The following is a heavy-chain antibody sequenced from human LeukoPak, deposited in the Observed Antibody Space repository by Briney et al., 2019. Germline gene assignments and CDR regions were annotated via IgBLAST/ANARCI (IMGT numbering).Heavy chain of an antibody. D-gene: IGHD3-3*01. CDR2: INPSGGRT. CDR1: GYTFTSYD. CDR3: ARDPLRFGVPSDFSIGWFDP. Sequence: ASVKVSCKASGYTFTSYDINWVRQAPGQGLEWMGIINPSGGRTRYAQKFQGRVTLTRDMSTSTVYMELSSLRSEDTAVYYCARDPLRFGVPSDFSIGWFDPWGQGTLVTVSS. J-gene: IGHJ5*02. V-gene: IGHV1-46*01.